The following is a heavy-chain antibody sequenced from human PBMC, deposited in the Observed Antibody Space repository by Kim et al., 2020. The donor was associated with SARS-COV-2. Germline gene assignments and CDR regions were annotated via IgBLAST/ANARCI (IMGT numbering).Heavy chain of an antibody. CDR1: GGSFSGYY. CDR3: ARLLRNYYYHIDV. V-gene: IGHV4-34*01. J-gene: IGHJ6*03. D-gene: IGHD1-26*01. Sequence: SETLSLTCAVYGGSFSGYYWSWFRQSPGKGLEWIGEINHSGSTNYSPSLKSRVTISVDTSKNQFSLKLSSVTAADTAVYYCARLLRNYYYHIDVWGKGTT. CDR2: INHSGST.